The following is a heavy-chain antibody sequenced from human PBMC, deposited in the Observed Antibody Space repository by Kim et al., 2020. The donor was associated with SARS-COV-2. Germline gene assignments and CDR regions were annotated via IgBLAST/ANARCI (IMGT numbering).Heavy chain of an antibody. CDR2: IYSGGST. J-gene: IGHJ2*01. CDR1: GFTVSSNY. V-gene: IGHV3-53*01. CDR3: ARLFSGWYFDL. Sequence: GGFLRLSCAASGFTVSSNYMSWVRQAPGKGLEWVSVIYSGGSTYYADSVKGRFTISRDNSKNTLYLQMNSLRAEDTAVYYCARLFSGWYFDLWGRGTLVTVSS. D-gene: IGHD3-10*01.